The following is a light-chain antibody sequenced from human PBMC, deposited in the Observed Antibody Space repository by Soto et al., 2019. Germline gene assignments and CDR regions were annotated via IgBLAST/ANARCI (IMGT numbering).Light chain of an antibody. Sequence: EIVMTQSPATLSVSPGERPTLSCRASQSVSSNLAWYQQKPGQAPRLLIYGASTRATGIPARFSGSGSGTEFTLTISSLQSEDVAVYYCQQYNNWPRTFGQGTKVDIK. V-gene: IGKV3-15*01. J-gene: IGKJ1*01. CDR1: QSVSSN. CDR3: QQYNNWPRT. CDR2: GAS.